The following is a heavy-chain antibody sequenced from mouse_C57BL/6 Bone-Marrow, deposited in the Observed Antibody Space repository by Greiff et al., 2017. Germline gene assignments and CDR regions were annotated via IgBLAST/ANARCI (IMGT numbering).Heavy chain of an antibody. CDR2: ISSGSSTI. V-gene: IGHV5-17*01. J-gene: IGHJ4*01. CDR3: ASSNRYAMDY. D-gene: IGHD2-5*01. CDR1: GFTFSDYG. Sequence: EVKLVESGGGLVKPGGSLKLSCAASGFTFSDYGMHWVRQAPEKGLEWVAYISSGSSTIYYADTVKGRFTISRDNAKNTLFLQMTSLRSEDTAMYYCASSNRYAMDYWGQGTSVTVSS.